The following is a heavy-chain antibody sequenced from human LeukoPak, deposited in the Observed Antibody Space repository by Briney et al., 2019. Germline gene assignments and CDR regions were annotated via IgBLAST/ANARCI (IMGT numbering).Heavy chain of an antibody. CDR2: ISGNGNNI. J-gene: IGHJ4*02. V-gene: IGHV3-43*02. CDR3: AKDLPQYYDFWSGYYGGFDY. CDR1: GFTFEDYA. Sequence: GGSMRLSCAASGFTFEDYAMHWVRQGPGKGLEWVSLISGNGNNIYYADSVKGRFTISRDNSKNSLYLQMNSLRSEDTALYYCAKDLPQYYDFWSGYYGGFDYWGQGTLVTVSS. D-gene: IGHD3-3*01.